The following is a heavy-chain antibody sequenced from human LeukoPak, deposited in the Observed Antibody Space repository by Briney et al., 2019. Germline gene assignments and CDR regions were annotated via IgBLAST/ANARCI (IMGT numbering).Heavy chain of an antibody. Sequence: PSETLPLTCSVSGDSSSSYSLSWIRQRPEKGLEWIGSFYYSGGTDYIPSLVSRLTIYMDTSKTQLSLRLRSVTAADTAVYYCASADKFYYYMDVWGKGTPVTVSS. CDR1: GDSSSSYS. CDR2: FYYSGGT. V-gene: IGHV4-59*01. CDR3: ASADKFYYYMDV. J-gene: IGHJ6*03.